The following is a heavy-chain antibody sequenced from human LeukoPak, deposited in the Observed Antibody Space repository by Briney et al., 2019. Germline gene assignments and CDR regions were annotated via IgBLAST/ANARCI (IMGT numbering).Heavy chain of an antibody. CDR3: ARDVRAYCGGDCHFDY. CDR1: GYTFTSYY. J-gene: IGHJ4*02. CDR2: INPSGGST. V-gene: IGHV1-46*01. Sequence: ASVKVSCKASGYTFTSYYMHWVRQAPGQGLEWMGIINPSGGSTSYAQKFQGRVTMTRDTSTSTVYMELNSLRSEDTAVYYCARDVRAYCGGDCHFDYWGQGTLVTVSS. D-gene: IGHD2-21*02.